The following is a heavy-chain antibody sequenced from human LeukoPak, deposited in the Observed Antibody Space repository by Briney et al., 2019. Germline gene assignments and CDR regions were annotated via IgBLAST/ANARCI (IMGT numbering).Heavy chain of an antibody. Sequence: PSETLSLTCAVSGYSISSGYSWVWIRQSPARGLEWIGDIYHSGTTYYDPSLKSRLTISVDTSTNQFSLKLSSVTAADTAVYYCARRDTSMVYFDYWGKGVLVTVSS. CDR3: ARRDTSMVYFDY. V-gene: IGHV4-38-2*01. CDR2: IYHSGTT. D-gene: IGHD5-18*01. CDR1: GYSISSGYS. J-gene: IGHJ4*02.